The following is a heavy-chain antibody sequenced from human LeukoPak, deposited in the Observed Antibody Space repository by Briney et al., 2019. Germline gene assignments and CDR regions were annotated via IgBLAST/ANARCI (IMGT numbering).Heavy chain of an antibody. Sequence: PSETLSLTCAVSGGSFSGYYWTWIRQPPGKRLEWIGEINHSGSANYNPSLMSRVTIPLDTSKNHFSLNLSSVTAADTAVYYCARGQGTVTTHWGQGTLVTVSS. CDR3: ARGQGTVTTH. CDR2: INHSGSA. V-gene: IGHV4-34*01. CDR1: GGSFSGYY. D-gene: IGHD4-11*01. J-gene: IGHJ4*02.